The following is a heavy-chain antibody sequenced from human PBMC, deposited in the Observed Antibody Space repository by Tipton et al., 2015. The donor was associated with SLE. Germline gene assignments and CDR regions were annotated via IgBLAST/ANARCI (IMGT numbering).Heavy chain of an antibody. CDR2: IYYSGST. J-gene: IGHJ6*02. V-gene: IGHV4-61*05. Sequence: GLVKPSETLSLTCTVSGGSISSSDYYWGWIRQPPGKGLEWIGYIYYSGSTNYNPSLKSRVTISVDTSKNQFSLKLTSVTAADTAVYYCARGDSAYSSSWFYFYYGMDVWGQGTTVTVSS. CDR3: ARGDSAYSSSWFYFYYGMDV. CDR1: GGSISSSDYY. D-gene: IGHD6-13*01.